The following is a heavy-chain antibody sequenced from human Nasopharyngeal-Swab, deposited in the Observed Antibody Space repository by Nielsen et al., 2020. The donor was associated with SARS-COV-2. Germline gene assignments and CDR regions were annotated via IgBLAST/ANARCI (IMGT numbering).Heavy chain of an antibody. CDR3: ARGSLAVAGAPYFDY. D-gene: IGHD6-19*01. V-gene: IGHV3-11*06. CDR1: GFTFSDYY. Sequence: GESLKISCAASGFTFSDYYMSWIRQAPGKVLEWVSYISSSSSYTNYADSVKGRFTISRDNAKNSLYLQMNSLRAEDTAVYYCARGSLAVAGAPYFDYWGQGTLVTVSS. J-gene: IGHJ4*02. CDR2: ISSSSSYT.